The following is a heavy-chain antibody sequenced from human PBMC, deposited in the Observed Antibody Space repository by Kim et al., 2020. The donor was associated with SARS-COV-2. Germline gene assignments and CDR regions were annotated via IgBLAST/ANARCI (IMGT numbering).Heavy chain of an antibody. CDR3: ARGVNTGEFDY. V-gene: IGHV3-33*08. CDR1: GFTFSSYG. CDR2: IWYDGSNK. Sequence: GGSLRLSCAASGFTFSSYGMHWVRQAPGKGLEWVAVIWYDGSNKYYADSVKGRFTISRDNSKNTLYLQMNSLRAEDTAVYYCARGVNTGEFDYWGQGTLVTVSS. J-gene: IGHJ4*02. D-gene: IGHD7-27*01.